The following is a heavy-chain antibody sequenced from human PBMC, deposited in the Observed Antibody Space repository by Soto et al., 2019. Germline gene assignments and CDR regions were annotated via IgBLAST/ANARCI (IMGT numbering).Heavy chain of an antibody. J-gene: IGHJ4*02. D-gene: IGHD3-22*01. V-gene: IGHV1-18*01. Sequence: SVKVSFRASCYTFTSYGISWGRQAPVQGLEWMGWISAYNGNTNYAQKLQGRVTMTTDTSTSTAYMELRSLRSDDTAVYYCATEHLYYYDSSGELDKPFDYWGQGTLVTVYS. CDR1: CYTFTSYG. CDR3: ATEHLYYYDSSGELDKPFDY. CDR2: ISAYNGNT.